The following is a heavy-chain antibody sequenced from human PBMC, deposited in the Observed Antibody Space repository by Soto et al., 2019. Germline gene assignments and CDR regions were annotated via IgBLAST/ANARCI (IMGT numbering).Heavy chain of an antibody. Sequence: GGSLRLSCAASGFTVSSNYMSWVRQAPGKGLEWVSVIYSGGSTYYADSVKGRFTISRHNSKNTLYLQMNSLRAEDTAVYYCARDVIGGSSSHDDWGQGTLVTVSS. CDR3: ARDVIGGSSSHDD. CDR1: GFTVSSNY. J-gene: IGHJ4*02. CDR2: IYSGGST. D-gene: IGHD6-6*01. V-gene: IGHV3-53*04.